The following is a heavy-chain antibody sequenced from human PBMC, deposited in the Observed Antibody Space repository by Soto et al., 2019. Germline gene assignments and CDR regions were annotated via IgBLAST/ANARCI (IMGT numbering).Heavy chain of an antibody. D-gene: IGHD2-15*01. Sequence: EVQLVESGGGLVQPGGSLRLSCAASGFSVSSNYMNWVRQAPGKGLEWVSIIHNGGETYYADSVKGRFTVSRDNYKNTVFLQMNSLRVEDTAVYYCARDSWSQYWGQGTLVTVSS. CDR3: ARDSWSQY. V-gene: IGHV3-66*01. J-gene: IGHJ1*01. CDR1: GFSVSSNY. CDR2: IHNGGET.